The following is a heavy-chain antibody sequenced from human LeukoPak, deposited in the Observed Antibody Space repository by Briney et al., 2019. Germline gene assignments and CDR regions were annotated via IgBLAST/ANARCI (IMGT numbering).Heavy chain of an antibody. D-gene: IGHD3-3*01. V-gene: IGHV4-34*01. CDR1: GGSFSGYY. Sequence: SETLSLTCAVYGGSFSGYYWSWIRQPPGKGLEWIGEINHSGSTNYNPSLKSRVTISVDTSKNQFSLKLSSVTAADTAVYYCARRSITIFGVVYPFDYWGQGTLVTVSS. CDR2: INHSGST. J-gene: IGHJ4*02. CDR3: ARRSITIFGVVYPFDY.